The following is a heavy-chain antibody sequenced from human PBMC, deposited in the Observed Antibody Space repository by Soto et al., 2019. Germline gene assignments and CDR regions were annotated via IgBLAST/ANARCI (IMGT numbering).Heavy chain of an antibody. D-gene: IGHD2-21*02. CDR2: IGAYNGNT. CDR3: ARGQRGRDWQGEDS. Sequence: QVQLVQSGAEVKKPGASVKVSCKASGYTFTSYGITWVRQAPGQGLEWMGWIGAYNGNTNYAQKLQGRVTMTTDTSRSTAYMELRSLRSGDTAVYYCARGQRGRDWQGEDSWGLGSLVTVSS. V-gene: IGHV1-18*01. J-gene: IGHJ4*02. CDR1: GYTFTSYG.